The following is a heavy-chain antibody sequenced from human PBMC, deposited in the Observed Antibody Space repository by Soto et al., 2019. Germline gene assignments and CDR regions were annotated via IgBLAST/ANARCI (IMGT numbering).Heavy chain of an antibody. Sequence: PSETLSLTCTISGGSVSSGSYYWSWIRQPPGKGLEWSGYIYYSGSTSYNPSLNSRVTISVDTSKNQFSLKLSSVTAADTAVYYCAGRIKALEMATVSVWGQGTLVTVSS. CDR3: AGRIKALEMATVSV. CDR2: IYYSGST. CDR1: GGSVSSGSYY. D-gene: IGHD4-4*01. V-gene: IGHV4-61*01. J-gene: IGHJ4*02.